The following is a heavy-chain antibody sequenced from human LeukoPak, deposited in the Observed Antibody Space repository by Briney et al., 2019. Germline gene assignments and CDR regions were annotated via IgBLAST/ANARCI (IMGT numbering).Heavy chain of an antibody. J-gene: IGHJ4*02. CDR1: GGSISSSNW. Sequence: SETLSLTCAVSGGSISSSNWWSCVRQPPGKGLEWIGYIYYSGSTNYNPSLQSRVTISVDTSKNQFSLKLSSVTAADTAVYYCARGGEYRGYATPFDYWGQGTLVTVSS. CDR2: IYYSGST. V-gene: IGHV4-4*02. CDR3: ARGGEYRGYATPFDY. D-gene: IGHD5-12*01.